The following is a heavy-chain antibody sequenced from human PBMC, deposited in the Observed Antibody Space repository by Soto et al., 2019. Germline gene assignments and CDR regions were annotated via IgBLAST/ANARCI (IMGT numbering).Heavy chain of an antibody. CDR3: ARGLWGTTGEGVDY. J-gene: IGHJ4*02. CDR1: GGSISSTSYY. CDR2: MYYSGST. D-gene: IGHD3-16*01. V-gene: IGHV4-39*07. Sequence: PSETLSLTCTVSGGSISSTSYYWGWIRQPPGKGLEWIGSMYYSGSTNYNPSLKSRVTISVDTSKNQFSLKLSSVTAADTAVYYCARGLWGTTGEGVDYWGQGTLVTVSS.